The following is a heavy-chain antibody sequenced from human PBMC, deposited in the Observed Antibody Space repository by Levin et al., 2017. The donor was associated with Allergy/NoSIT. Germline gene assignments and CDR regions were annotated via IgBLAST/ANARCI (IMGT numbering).Heavy chain of an antibody. Sequence: GGSLRLSCAASGFTFSSYSMNWVRQAPGKGLEWVSSISSSSSYIYYADSVKGRFTISRDNAKNSLYLQMNSLRAEDTAVYYCARDKIIAARSYYYYGMDVWGQGTTVTVSS. V-gene: IGHV3-21*01. CDR3: ARDKIIAARSYYYYGMDV. CDR1: GFTFSSYS. D-gene: IGHD6-6*01. CDR2: ISSSSSYI. J-gene: IGHJ6*02.